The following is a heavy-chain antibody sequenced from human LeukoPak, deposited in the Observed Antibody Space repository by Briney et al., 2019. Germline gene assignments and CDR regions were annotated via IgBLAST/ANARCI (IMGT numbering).Heavy chain of an antibody. J-gene: IGHJ3*02. V-gene: IGHV1-2*02. Sequence: ASVKVSCKASGYTLTGYYMHWVRQDPGQGLEWMGWINAYSGGTNYAQKFQGRVTMTRDTSISTAYMEPSRLRSDDTAMYYCARDEDPYAFDIWGQGTMVTVSS. CDR1: GYTLTGYY. D-gene: IGHD2-15*01. CDR2: INAYSGGT. CDR3: ARDEDPYAFDI.